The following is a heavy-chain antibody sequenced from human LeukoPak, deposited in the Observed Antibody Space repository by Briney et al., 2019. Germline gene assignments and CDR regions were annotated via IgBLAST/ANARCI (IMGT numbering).Heavy chain of an antibody. CDR2: ISYDGSNK. CDR1: GFTFSSYA. D-gene: IGHD3-3*01. J-gene: IGHJ4*02. CDR3: ATPPFWSGYIFDY. V-gene: IGHV3-30-3*01. Sequence: GGSLRLSCAASGFTFSSYAMHWVRQAPGKGLEWVAVISYDGSNKYYADSVKGRFTISRDNSKNTLYLQMNSLRAEDTAVYYCATPPFWSGYIFDYWGQGTLVTVSS.